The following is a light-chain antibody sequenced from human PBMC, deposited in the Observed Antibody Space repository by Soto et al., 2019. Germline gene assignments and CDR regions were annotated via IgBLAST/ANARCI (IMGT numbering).Light chain of an antibody. CDR2: AAS. CDR1: QGINTF. V-gene: IGKV1-39*01. CDR3: QQSYSTPFT. J-gene: IGKJ5*01. Sequence: IQLTQSPSSLSASVGDRATVTCRASQGINTFLAWYQQKAGKAPKLLIYAASTLQSGVPSRFSGSGSGTDFTLTISSLQPEDFATYYCQQSYSTPFTFGQGTRLEIK.